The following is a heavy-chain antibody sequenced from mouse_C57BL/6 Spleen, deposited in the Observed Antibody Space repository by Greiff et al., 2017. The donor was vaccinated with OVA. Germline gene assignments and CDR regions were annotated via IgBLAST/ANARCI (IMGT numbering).Heavy chain of an antibody. V-gene: IGHV1-7*01. CDR1: GYTSTSYW. J-gene: IGHJ2*01. D-gene: IGHD1-2*01. Sequence: QVQLQQSGAELAKPGASVKLSCKASGYTSTSYWMHWVKQRPGQGLEWIGYINPSSGYTKYNQKFKDKATLTADKSSSTAYMQLSSLTYEDSAVYCCARGNGGESYCFDNWDQDTTLTVTS. CDR3: ARGNGGESYCFDN. CDR2: INPSSGYT.